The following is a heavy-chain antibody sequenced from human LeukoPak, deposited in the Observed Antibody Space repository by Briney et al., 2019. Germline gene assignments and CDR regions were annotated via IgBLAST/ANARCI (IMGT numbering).Heavy chain of an antibody. Sequence: GGSLRLSCAASGFTFSTYWMHWVRQAAGKVLVWLSRTSSDGSSTNYADSVKGRFTISRDNAKNTLYLQMNSLRAEDTAVYYCARDYGEGGYYFDYWGQETLVTVSS. CDR3: ARDYGEGGYYFDY. J-gene: IGHJ4*02. V-gene: IGHV3-74*01. D-gene: IGHD4-17*01. CDR1: GFTFSTYW. CDR2: TSSDGSST.